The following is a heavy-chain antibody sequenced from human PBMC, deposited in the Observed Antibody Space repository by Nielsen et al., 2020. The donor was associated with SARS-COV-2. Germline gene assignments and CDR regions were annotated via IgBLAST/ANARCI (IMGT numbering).Heavy chain of an antibody. J-gene: IGHJ4*02. CDR1: GYTFTSYG. Sequence: SVKVSCKASGYTFTSYGISWVRQAPGQGLEWMGWISAYNGNTNYAQKLQGRVTMTTDTSTSTAYMELRSLRSDDTAVYYCARDIMITFGGVIAEDYWGQGTLVTVSS. CDR2: ISAYNGNT. V-gene: IGHV1-18*01. D-gene: IGHD3-16*02. CDR3: ARDIMITFGGVIAEDY.